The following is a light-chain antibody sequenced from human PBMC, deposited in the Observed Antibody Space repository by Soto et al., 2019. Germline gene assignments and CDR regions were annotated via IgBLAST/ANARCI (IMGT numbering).Light chain of an antibody. CDR2: DAS. Sequence: EIVLTQSPGTLSLSPGERATLSCRASQSVSNNYLAWYQQKPGQAPRVLIFDASIRATGIPDRFSASGSGSDFTLTISSLEPEDFAVYYCQQRSDWPLTFGGGTKVDI. J-gene: IGKJ4*01. CDR1: QSVSNNY. CDR3: QQRSDWPLT. V-gene: IGKV3D-20*02.